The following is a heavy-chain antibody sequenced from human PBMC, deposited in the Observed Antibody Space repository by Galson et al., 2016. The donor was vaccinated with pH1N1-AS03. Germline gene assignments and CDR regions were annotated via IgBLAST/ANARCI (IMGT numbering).Heavy chain of an antibody. J-gene: IGHJ5*02. CDR1: GDSISSTNW. D-gene: IGHD2-2*01. Sequence: ETLSLTCAVSGDSISSTNWWTWVRQSPGKGLEWIGEIYHSGTTNYNPSLKSRVTISVDKSKNQFSLKVNSVTAADTARYYCARVQGGCSRTSCYQAPWGQGTLVTVSS. V-gene: IGHV4-4*02. CDR3: ARVQGGCSRTSCYQAP. CDR2: IYHSGTT.